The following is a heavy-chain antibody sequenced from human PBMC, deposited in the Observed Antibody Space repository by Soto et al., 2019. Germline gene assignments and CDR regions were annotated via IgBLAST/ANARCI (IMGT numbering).Heavy chain of an antibody. CDR3: ARHKTTMLTVVSAFDP. CDR1: GDSITRSNFY. D-gene: IGHD3-22*01. CDR2: IFYSGST. V-gene: IGHV4-39*02. J-gene: IGHJ5*02. Sequence: SETLSLTCTVSGDSITRSNFYWGWIRQPPGKGLEWLGSIFYSGSTFYNPALKSRVTFSVDTSKNHFSLKLSSVTAADTAVYYCARHKTTMLTVVSAFDPWGQGTRVTAPQ.